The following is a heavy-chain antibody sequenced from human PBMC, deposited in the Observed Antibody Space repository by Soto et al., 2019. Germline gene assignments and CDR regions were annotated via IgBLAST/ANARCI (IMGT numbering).Heavy chain of an antibody. CDR3: ARDSTCGGDCYTFDY. D-gene: IGHD2-21*02. J-gene: IGHJ4*02. CDR2: IYYSGST. V-gene: IGHV4-30-4*01. CDR1: GGSISSGDYY. Sequence: SETLSLTCTVSGGSISSGDYYWSWIRQPPGKGLEWIGYIYYSGSTYYNPSLKSRVTISVDTSKNQFSLKLSSVTAADTAVYYCARDSTCGGDCYTFDYWGQGTLGTVS.